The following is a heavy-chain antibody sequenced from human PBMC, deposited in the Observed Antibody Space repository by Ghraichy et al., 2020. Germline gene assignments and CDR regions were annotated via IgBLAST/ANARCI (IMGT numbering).Heavy chain of an antibody. CDR2: IYSGGST. D-gene: IGHD3-3*01. CDR1: GFTVSSNF. J-gene: IGHJ4*02. Sequence: GESLNISCAASGFTVSSNFMSWVRQAPGKGLEWVSIIYSGGSTYYADSVKGRFTISRDSSKSTLYLQMNSLRAEVTAVYYCARGGSYTDFWSGYSPFDYWGQGTLVTVSS. CDR3: ARGGSYTDFWSGYSPFDY. V-gene: IGHV3-53*01.